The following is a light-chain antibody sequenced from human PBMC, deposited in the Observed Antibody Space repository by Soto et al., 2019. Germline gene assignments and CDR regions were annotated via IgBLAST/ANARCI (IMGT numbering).Light chain of an antibody. V-gene: IGKV3-15*01. CDR2: GAS. Sequence: EIVMTQSPDSVSVSPGGRATLSCRASQRISTKLAWYQQRPGQPPRLLIYGASTRATGIPVRFSGSGSGTEFTLTINSLQSEDSAIYYCQQYNNWPPLTFGGGTKVEIK. CDR1: QRISTK. J-gene: IGKJ4*01. CDR3: QQYNNWPPLT.